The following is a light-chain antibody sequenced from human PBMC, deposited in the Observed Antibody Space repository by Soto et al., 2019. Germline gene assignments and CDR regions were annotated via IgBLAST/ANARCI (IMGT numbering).Light chain of an antibody. Sequence: QPASVSGSPGQSITISCTGSSSDIGAFDLVSWYQQHPGKAPKVLIYXXXVXXXXXXXXXXXXXXXXTASLTISGLQAEDEADYYCSSYTITSTRLFGTGTKVTVL. CDR2: XXX. V-gene: IGLV2-14*01. CDR3: SSYTITSTRL. J-gene: IGLJ1*01. CDR1: SSDIGAFDL.